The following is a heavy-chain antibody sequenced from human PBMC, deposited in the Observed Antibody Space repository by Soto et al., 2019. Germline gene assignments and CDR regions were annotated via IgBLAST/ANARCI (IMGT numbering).Heavy chain of an antibody. V-gene: IGHV1-46*01. Sequence: AASVKVSCKASGYTFTNYYMHWVRQAPGQGLEWMGIIYPSGGSTRNAQKFQGRVTMTRDTSTSTAYMELSSLRSEDTAVYYCARDFSGPMDYWGRGTLVTVSS. D-gene: IGHD3-10*01. CDR3: ARDFSGPMDY. CDR1: GYTFTNYY. CDR2: IYPSGGST. J-gene: IGHJ4*02.